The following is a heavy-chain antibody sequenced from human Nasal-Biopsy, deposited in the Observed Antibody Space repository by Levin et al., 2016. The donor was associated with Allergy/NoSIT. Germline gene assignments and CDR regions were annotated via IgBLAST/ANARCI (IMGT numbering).Heavy chain of an antibody. CDR3: ARRERPSPVDS. CDR1: GGSFSGYY. D-gene: IGHD1-26*01. J-gene: IGHJ4*02. V-gene: IGHV4-34*01. Sequence: SQTLSLTCAVYGGSFSGYYWTWIRQPPGKGLEWIGEINHSGSTNYNPSLKSRVTISVDTSKNQFSLKVTSVTAADTAVYYCARRERPSPVDSWGQGTRVTVSS. CDR2: INHSGST.